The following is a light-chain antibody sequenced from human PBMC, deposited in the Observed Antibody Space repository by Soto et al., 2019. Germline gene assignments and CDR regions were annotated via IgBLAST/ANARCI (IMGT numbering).Light chain of an antibody. CDR2: YDN. Sequence: QSVMTQPPSVSAAPGQKVTISCSGSSTNIGGNSVSSYQQLPGTAPKLLIYYDNKRPSGIPDRFSGSKSGTSATLGITGFQTGDEADYYCGSWDSSLSAYVFGTGTKLTVL. V-gene: IGLV1-51*01. J-gene: IGLJ1*01. CDR3: GSWDSSLSAYV. CDR1: STNIGGNS.